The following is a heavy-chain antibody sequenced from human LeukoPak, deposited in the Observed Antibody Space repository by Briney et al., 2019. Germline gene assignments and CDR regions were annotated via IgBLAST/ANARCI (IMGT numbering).Heavy chain of an antibody. J-gene: IGHJ1*01. CDR2: INPNSGDT. D-gene: IGHD6-19*01. CDR3: ARDHAGYSSGPEYFQH. Sequence: ASVKVSCKASEYTFTGYYMHWVRQAPGQGLEWMGRINPNSGDTNYAQKFQGRVTMTRDTSISTAYMELSRLRSDDTAVYYCARDHAGYSSGPEYFQHWGQGTLVTVSS. V-gene: IGHV1-2*06. CDR1: EYTFTGYY.